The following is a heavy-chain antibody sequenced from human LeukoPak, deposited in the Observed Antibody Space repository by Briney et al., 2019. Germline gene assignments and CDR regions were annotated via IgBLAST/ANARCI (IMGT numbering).Heavy chain of an antibody. Sequence: SGGSLRLSCSASGFTFRSYAMHWVRQAPGKGLEYVSAISGNGGSIYYADSVKGRFTISRDNSKNTLYLQMNSLRAEDTAVYYCAKDSSGLYCGGDCYSGWLDYWGQGTLVTVSS. CDR3: AKDSSGLYCGGDCYSGWLDY. D-gene: IGHD2-21*02. J-gene: IGHJ4*02. CDR1: GFTFRSYA. V-gene: IGHV3-64*04. CDR2: ISGNGGSI.